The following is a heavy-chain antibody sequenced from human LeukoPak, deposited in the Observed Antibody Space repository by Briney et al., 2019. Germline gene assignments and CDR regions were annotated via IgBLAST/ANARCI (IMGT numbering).Heavy chain of an antibody. D-gene: IGHD2-15*01. V-gene: IGHV3-20*04. J-gene: IGHJ4*02. CDR3: ARELGYCSGGSCYFPFDY. CDR2: INWHGGGI. Sequence: GGSLRLSCAASGFTFDDYVMSWVRQAPGKGLEWVSSINWHGGGIGYADSVKGRFTISRDNAKNSLYLQMNSLRAEDTAFYYCARELGYCSGGSCYFPFDYWGQGTLVTVSS. CDR1: GFTFDDYV.